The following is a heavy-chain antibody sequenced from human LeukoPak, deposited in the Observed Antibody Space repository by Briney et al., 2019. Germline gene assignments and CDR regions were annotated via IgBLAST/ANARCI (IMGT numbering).Heavy chain of an antibody. CDR2: IYYSGST. V-gene: IGHV4-59*08. Sequence: SETLSLTCTVSGGSISSYYWSWIRQPPGKGLEWIGYIYYSGSTNYNPSLKSRVTISVDTSKNQFSLKLSSVTAADTAVYYCARLLENDFWSGYLTRSNYYGMDVWGQGTTVTVSS. J-gene: IGHJ6*02. CDR1: GGSISSYY. CDR3: ARLLENDFWSGYLTRSNYYGMDV. D-gene: IGHD3-3*01.